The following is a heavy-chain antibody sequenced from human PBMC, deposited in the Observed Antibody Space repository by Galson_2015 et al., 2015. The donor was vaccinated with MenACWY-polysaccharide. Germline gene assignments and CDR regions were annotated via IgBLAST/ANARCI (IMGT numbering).Heavy chain of an antibody. CDR3: ARAIAVAGQRRDFDL. Sequence: ETLPPTCTLSGVSIRPYYWHLLRQPPAKRLECVGDIYSSGSTNHNPSLKSRVTMSVDTSKNQFSLNLTSVTDADTAVYYCARAIAVAGQRRDFDLWGRGTLVTVSS. J-gene: IGHJ2*01. V-gene: IGHV4-59*01. CDR2: IYSSGST. CDR1: GVSIRPYY. D-gene: IGHD6-19*01.